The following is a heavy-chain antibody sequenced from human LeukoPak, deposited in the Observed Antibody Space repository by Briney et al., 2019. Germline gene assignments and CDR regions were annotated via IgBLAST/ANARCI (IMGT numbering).Heavy chain of an antibody. CDR2: IYSGGTT. CDR1: GFTVSSNY. D-gene: IGHD5-24*01. Sequence: GGSVRLSCAASGFTVSSNYMSWVRQAPGKGLEWVSVIYSGGTTYDADSVKGRFTISRDNSKNTLYLQMNSLRVEDTAVYYCAVENSRFRFDPWGQGTLVTVSS. CDR3: AVENSRFRFDP. J-gene: IGHJ5*02. V-gene: IGHV3-66*02.